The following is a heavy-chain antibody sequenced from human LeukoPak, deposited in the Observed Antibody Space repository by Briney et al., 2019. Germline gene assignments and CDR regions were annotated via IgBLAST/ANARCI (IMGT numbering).Heavy chain of an antibody. CDR3: ARVPKGYDSSGYYSYFDY. V-gene: IGHV1-69*04. Sequence: ASVKVSCKASGGTFSSYAISWVRQAPGQGLEWMGRIIPILGIANYAQKFQGRVTITADESTSTAYMELSSLRSEDTAVYYCARVPKGYDSSGYYSYFDYWGQGTLVTVSS. D-gene: IGHD3-22*01. CDR2: IIPILGIA. J-gene: IGHJ4*02. CDR1: GGTFSSYA.